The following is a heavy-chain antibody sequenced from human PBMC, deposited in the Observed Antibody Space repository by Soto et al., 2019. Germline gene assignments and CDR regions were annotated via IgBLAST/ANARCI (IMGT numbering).Heavy chain of an antibody. Sequence: SETLSLTCAVYGGSFSGYYWSWIRQPPGKGLEWIGEINHSGSTHYNPSLKSRVTISVDTSKNQFSLKLSSVTAADTAVYYCARYAPLPIEAATPFSYYYYGMDVWGQGTTVTAP. CDR3: ARYAPLPIEAATPFSYYYYGMDV. D-gene: IGHD2-15*01. CDR2: INHSGST. V-gene: IGHV4-34*01. CDR1: GGSFSGYY. J-gene: IGHJ6*02.